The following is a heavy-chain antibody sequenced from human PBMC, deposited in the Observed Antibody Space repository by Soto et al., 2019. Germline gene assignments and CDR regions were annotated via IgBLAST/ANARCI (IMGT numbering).Heavy chain of an antibody. CDR1: GFTFSNAW. CDR3: TTESHRLGLWFGEFFFDI. Sequence: GGSLRLSCAASGFTFSNAWMSWVRQAPGKGLEWVGRIKSKTDGGTTDYAAPVKGRFTISRDDSKNTLYLQMNSLKTEDTAVYYCTTESHRLGLWFGEFFFDIWGQGTMVTVSS. V-gene: IGHV3-15*01. J-gene: IGHJ3*02. CDR2: IKSKTDGGTT. D-gene: IGHD3-10*01.